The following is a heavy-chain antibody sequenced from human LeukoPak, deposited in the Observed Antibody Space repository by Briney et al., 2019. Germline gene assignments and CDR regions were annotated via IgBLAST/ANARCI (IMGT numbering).Heavy chain of an antibody. V-gene: IGHV1-46*01. D-gene: IGHD3-3*01. J-gene: IGHJ3*02. CDR1: GYTFTSYY. CDR2: INPSGGST. Sequence: ASVKVSCKASGYTFTSYYMHWVRQAPGQGLEWMGIINPSGGSTSYAQKFQGRVTMTRDMSTSTVYMELSSLRSEDTAVYYCARGGFSDTIRYAFDIWGQGTMVTVSS. CDR3: ARGGFSDTIRYAFDI.